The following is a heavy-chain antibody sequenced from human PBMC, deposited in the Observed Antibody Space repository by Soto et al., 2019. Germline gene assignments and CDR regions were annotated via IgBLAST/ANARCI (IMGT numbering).Heavy chain of an antibody. CDR2: ISYDGSNK. Sequence: QVQLVESGGGVVQPGRSLRLSCAASGFTFSSYGMHWVRQAPGKGLEWVAVISYDGSNKYYADSVKGRFTISRDNSKNTLYLQMNSLRGEDTAVYNCAKDVVVGATTGLGDYYYYYGMDVWGQGTTVTVSS. D-gene: IGHD1-26*01. CDR3: AKDVVVGATTGLGDYYYYYGMDV. CDR1: GFTFSSYG. J-gene: IGHJ6*02. V-gene: IGHV3-30*18.